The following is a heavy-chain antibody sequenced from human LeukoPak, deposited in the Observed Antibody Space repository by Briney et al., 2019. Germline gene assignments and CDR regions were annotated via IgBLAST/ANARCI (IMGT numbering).Heavy chain of an antibody. J-gene: IGHJ6*02. V-gene: IGHV4-4*07. CDR3: ARAGDGYDPAYYYYGMDV. CDR2: IYTSGST. Sequence: PSETLSLTCTVSGGSISSYYWSWIRQPAGKGLEWIGRIYTSGSTNYNPSLKSRVTMSVDTSKNQFSLKLSSVTAADTAVYYCARAGDGYDPAYYYYGMDVWAQGTTVTVSS. CDR1: GGSISSYY. D-gene: IGHD5-12*01.